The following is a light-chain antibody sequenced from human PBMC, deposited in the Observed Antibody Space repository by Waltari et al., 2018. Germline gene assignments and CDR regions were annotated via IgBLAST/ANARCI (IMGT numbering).Light chain of an antibody. CDR1: TSNIGTTT. J-gene: IGLJ3*02. CDR3: ATWDDSLSGRV. CDR2: ANY. Sequence: QSVLTQPPSTSRTPGQRVTISCSGSTSNIGTTTVTWYPLPPGTAPKTVIFANYHRPSGVPDRFSASKSGTSASLVISGLQSEDEADYFCATWDDSLSGRVFGGGTKVTVL. V-gene: IGLV1-44*01.